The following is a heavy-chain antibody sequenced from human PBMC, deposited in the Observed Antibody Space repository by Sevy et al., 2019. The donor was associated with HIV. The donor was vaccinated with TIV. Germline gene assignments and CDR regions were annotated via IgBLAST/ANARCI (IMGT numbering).Heavy chain of an antibody. Sequence: ASVKVSCKASGYTFTSYGISWVRQAPGQGLEWMGWISAYNGNTNYAQKLQGRVTMTTDTSTSTAYMELRSLRSDDTAVYSCAREYARRGASYYYGMDVWGQGTTVTVSS. D-gene: IGHD2-8*01. J-gene: IGHJ6*02. CDR3: AREYARRGASYYYGMDV. V-gene: IGHV1-18*01. CDR2: ISAYNGNT. CDR1: GYTFTSYG.